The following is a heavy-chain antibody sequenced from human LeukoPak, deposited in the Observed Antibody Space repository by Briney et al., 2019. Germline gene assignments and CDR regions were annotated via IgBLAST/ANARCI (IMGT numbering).Heavy chain of an antibody. CDR3: ARVGGYSYGYDDY. CDR2: ISSSSSYI. D-gene: IGHD5-18*01. CDR1: GFTFSSYN. V-gene: IGHV3-21*01. J-gene: IGHJ4*02. Sequence: GGSLRLSCAASGFTFSSYNMNWVRQAPGKGLEWVSSISSSSSYIYYADSVKGRFTISRDNAKNSLYLQMNSLRAEDTAVYYCARVGGYSYGYDDYWGQGTLVTVSS.